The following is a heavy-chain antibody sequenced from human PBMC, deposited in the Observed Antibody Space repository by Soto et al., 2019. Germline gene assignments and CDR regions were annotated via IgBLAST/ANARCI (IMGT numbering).Heavy chain of an antibody. CDR3: ARGQQDFWAPKSHYGMDV. J-gene: IGHJ6*02. Sequence: QVQLVQSGAEVKKPGSSVKVSCKASGGTFSSYAISWVRQAPGQGLEWMGGIIPIFGTANYAQKFQGRVTITADKSTSTAYMELSSLRSEDTAMYYCARGQQDFWAPKSHYGMDVWGQGTTVTVSS. V-gene: IGHV1-69*06. CDR2: IIPIFGTA. D-gene: IGHD6-13*01. CDR1: GGTFSSYA.